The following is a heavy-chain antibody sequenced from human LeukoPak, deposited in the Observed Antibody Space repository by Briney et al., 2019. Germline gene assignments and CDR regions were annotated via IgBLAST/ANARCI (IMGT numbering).Heavy chain of an antibody. Sequence: PGGSLRLSCTASGFTFGDYAMSWVRQAPGKGLEWVGFIRSKAYGGTTEYAASVKGRFTISRDDSKSIAYLQMNSLKTEDTAVYYCTRVSVDYFDYWGQETLVTVSS. V-gene: IGHV3-49*04. CDR3: TRVSVDYFDY. D-gene: IGHD5-12*01. CDR1: GFTFGDYA. CDR2: IRSKAYGGTT. J-gene: IGHJ4*02.